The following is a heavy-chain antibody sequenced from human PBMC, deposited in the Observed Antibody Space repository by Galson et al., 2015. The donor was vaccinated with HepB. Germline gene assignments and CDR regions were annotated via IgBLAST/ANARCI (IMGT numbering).Heavy chain of an antibody. CDR1: GFTFDDYG. J-gene: IGHJ6*02. CDR3: ARIGITMVRGVILGGMDV. Sequence: SLRLSCAASGFTFDDYGMSWVRQAPGKGLEWVSGINWNGGSTGYADSVKGRFTISRDNAKNSLYLQMNSLRAEDTALYYCARIGITMVRGVILGGMDVWGQGTTVTVSS. CDR2: INWNGGST. V-gene: IGHV3-20*04. D-gene: IGHD3-10*01.